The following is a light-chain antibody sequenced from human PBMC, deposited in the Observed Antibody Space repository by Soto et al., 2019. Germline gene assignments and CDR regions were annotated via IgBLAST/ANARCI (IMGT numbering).Light chain of an antibody. CDR2: LEGSGSY. V-gene: IGLV4-60*02. CDR1: SGHSSYI. J-gene: IGLJ2*01. Sequence: QSVLTQSSSASASLGSSVKLTCTLSSGHSSYIIAWHHQQPGKAPRYLMKLEGSGSYNKGSGVPDRFSGSSSGADRYLTISNLQFEDEANSYCETWDSNTRVFGGGTKLT. CDR3: ETWDSNTRV.